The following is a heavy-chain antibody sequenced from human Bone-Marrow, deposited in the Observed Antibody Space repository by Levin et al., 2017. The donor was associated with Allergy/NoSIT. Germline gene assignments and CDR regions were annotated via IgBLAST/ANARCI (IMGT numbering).Heavy chain of an antibody. V-gene: IGHV4-59*08. CDR1: CGFICWFY. J-gene: IGHJ3*02. CDR3: ARLSFASIPPPPTYYYDSSGYWDAFDI. Sequence: SCTVSCGFICWFYFFWLRQPPGKGLEWLVSIYYSGRTNYNPSLKRRVPISVDTSPNQFSLKLSSVTAADTAVYYCARLSFASIPPPPTYYYDSSGYWDAFDIWGQGTMVTVSS. CDR2: IYYSGRT. D-gene: IGHD3-22*01.